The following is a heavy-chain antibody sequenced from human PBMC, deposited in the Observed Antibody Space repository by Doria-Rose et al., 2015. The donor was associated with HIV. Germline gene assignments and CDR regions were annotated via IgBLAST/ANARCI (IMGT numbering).Heavy chain of an antibody. Sequence: QVTLKESGPVLVKPTETLTLTRTVSGVSLSSPGMGVSRIRQPPGKALEWLANIFSDDERSYKTSLKSRLTISRGTSKSQVVLTMTDMDPVDTATYYCGRIKSSRWYHKYYFDFWGQGTLVIVSA. CDR2: IFSDDER. D-gene: IGHD6-13*01. V-gene: IGHV2-26*01. CDR3: GRIKSSRWYHKYYFDF. J-gene: IGHJ4*02. CDR1: GVSLSSPGMG.